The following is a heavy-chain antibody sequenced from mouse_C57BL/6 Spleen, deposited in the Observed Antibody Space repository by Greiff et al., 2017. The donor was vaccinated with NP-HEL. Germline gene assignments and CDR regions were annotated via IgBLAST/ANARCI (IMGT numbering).Heavy chain of an antibody. CDR1: GFSLTSYA. D-gene: IGHD4-1*01. J-gene: IGHJ4*01. CDR2: IWTGGGT. V-gene: IGHV2-9-1*01. Sequence: VQLVESGPGLVAPSQSLSITCTVSGFSLTSYAISWVRQPPGKGLEWLGIIWTGGGTNYNSALKSRLSISKDNSKSQVFLKMNSLETDDTARYYCARKMGRGDYAMDYWGQGTSVTVSS. CDR3: ARKMGRGDYAMDY.